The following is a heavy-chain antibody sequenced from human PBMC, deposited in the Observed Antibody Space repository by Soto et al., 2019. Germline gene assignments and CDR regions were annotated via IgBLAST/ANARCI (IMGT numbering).Heavy chain of an antibody. CDR2: ISDRGATT. D-gene: IGHD1-1*01. CDR1: GFAISSNA. J-gene: IGHJ4*02. Sequence: GGSLRLSCAASGFAISSNAMYWVRQAPGKGLEWVSAISDRGATTHYADSVKGRFTISRDTSKNTLYLQLNTLRADDTAVYYCAKDKPGTTSFDYWGQGTLVTVSS. CDR3: AKDKPGTTSFDY. V-gene: IGHV3-23*01.